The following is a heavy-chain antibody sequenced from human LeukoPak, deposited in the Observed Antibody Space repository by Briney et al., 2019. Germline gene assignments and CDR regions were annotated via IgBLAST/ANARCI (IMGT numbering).Heavy chain of an antibody. J-gene: IGHJ5*02. D-gene: IGHD3-22*01. CDR1: GFTFSSYW. Sequence: PGGSLRLSCAASGFTFSSYWMHWVRQAPGKGLVWVSRINSDGINTSYADSVKGRFTISRDNAKNTLNLQMNSLRAEDTAVYYCARDLGRYYDTSDNWSDPWGQGTLVTVSS. CDR2: INSDGINT. V-gene: IGHV3-74*01. CDR3: ARDLGRYYDTSDNWSDP.